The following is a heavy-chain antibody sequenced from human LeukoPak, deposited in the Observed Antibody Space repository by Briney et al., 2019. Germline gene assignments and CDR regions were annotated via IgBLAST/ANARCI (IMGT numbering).Heavy chain of an antibody. D-gene: IGHD6-19*01. CDR1: GFMFSSFC. J-gene: IGHJ6*02. CDR3: VRGSSGWRGMDV. Sequence: GGSLRLSCAASGFMFSSFCMHWVRQVPGKGLALVSRICGDGSSTSYADSVKGRFTISRDNAKNTVYLQMNSLRAEDTAVYHCVRGSSGWRGMDVWGQGTTVTVS. CDR2: ICGDGSST. V-gene: IGHV3-74*01.